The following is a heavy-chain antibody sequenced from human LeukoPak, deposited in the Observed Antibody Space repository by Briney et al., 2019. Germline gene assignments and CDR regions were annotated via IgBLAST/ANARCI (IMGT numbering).Heavy chain of an antibody. D-gene: IGHD5-18*01. CDR2: ISAYNGNT. CDR3: ARDDPDTAMVN. V-gene: IGHV1-18*04. J-gene: IGHJ4*02. Sequence: ASVKVSCKASGYTFTSYGISWVRQALGHGLEWMGWISAYNGNTHYAQKLQGRVTMTTDTSTSTAYMELRSLRSDDTAMYYCARDDPDTAMVNWGQGTLVTVSS. CDR1: GYTFTSYG.